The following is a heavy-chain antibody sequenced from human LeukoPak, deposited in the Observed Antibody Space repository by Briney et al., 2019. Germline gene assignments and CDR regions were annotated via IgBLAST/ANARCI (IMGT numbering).Heavy chain of an antibody. J-gene: IGHJ5*02. CDR3: ATHVRGGNGFDP. D-gene: IGHD4-23*01. Sequence: SETLSLTCIVSGGSISSSNSYWDWIRQPPGRGLEWIGDISHSGTINYNPSLRTRVTISADTSKNQFSLKLNSVTAADTAVNYCATHVRGGNGFDPWGQGTLVTVSS. V-gene: IGHV4-39*01. CDR2: ISHSGTI. CDR1: GGSISSSNSY.